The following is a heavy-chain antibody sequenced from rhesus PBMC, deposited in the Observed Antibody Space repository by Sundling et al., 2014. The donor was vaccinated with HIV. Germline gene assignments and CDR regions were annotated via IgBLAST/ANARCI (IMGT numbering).Heavy chain of an antibody. D-gene: IGHD3-3*01. Sequence: QVQLRESGPGLLKPSETLSLTCAVSGGSMSGDSGWGWIRQPPGKGLDWIGTIYPSSGDTFYNPSLKTRVTIATDTSKNQVSLRLRSVTAADAAVYFCVRDLWTGGSYWGQGVLVTVSS. CDR1: GGSMSGDSG. CDR3: VRDLWTGGSY. CDR2: IYPSSGDT. J-gene: IGHJ4*01. V-gene: IGHV4-106*01.